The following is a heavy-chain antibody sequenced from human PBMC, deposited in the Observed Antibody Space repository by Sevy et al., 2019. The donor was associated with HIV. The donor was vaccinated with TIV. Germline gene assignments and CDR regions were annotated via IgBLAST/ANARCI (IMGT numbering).Heavy chain of an antibody. Sequence: GESLKISCKGSGYSFTSYWIGWVRQMPGKGLEWMGIIYPGDSDTRYSPSFQGQVTIPADKSISTAYLQWSSLKASDTAMYYCARVDTATLYYYYGMDVWGQGTTVTVSS. V-gene: IGHV5-51*01. CDR2: IYPGDSDT. D-gene: IGHD5-18*01. CDR3: ARVDTATLYYYYGMDV. J-gene: IGHJ6*02. CDR1: GYSFTSYW.